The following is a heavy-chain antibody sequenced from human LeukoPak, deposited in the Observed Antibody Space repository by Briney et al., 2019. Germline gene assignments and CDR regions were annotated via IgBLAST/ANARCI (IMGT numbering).Heavy chain of an antibody. CDR3: ARGIAAAVIFDY. V-gene: IGHV4-34*01. CDR2: INHSGST. CDR1: GGSFSGYY. J-gene: IGHJ4*02. Sequence: SETLSLTCAVYGGSFSGYYWSWIRQPPGKGLEWIGEINHSGSTNYNPSLKSRVTISVDTSKNQFSLKLSSVTAADTAVYYCARGIAAAVIFDYWGQGTLVTVSS. D-gene: IGHD6-13*01.